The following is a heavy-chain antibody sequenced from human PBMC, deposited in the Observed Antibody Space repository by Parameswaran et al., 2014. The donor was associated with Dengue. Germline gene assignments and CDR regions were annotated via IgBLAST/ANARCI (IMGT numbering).Heavy chain of an antibody. CDR2: ISYDGSNK. D-gene: IGHD3-3*01. Sequence: WIRQPPGKGLEWVAVISYDGSNKYYADSVKGRFTISRDNSKNTLYLQMNSLRAEDTAVYYCAKEGRFLEWLLYRVGYYYMDVWGKGDHGHRLL. CDR3: AKEGRFLEWLLYRVGYYYMDV. J-gene: IGHJ6*03. V-gene: IGHV3-30*18.